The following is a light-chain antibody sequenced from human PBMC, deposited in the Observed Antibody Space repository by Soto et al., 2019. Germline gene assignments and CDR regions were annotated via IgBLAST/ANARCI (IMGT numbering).Light chain of an antibody. CDR2: GTS. CDR3: QQDINYPWT. V-gene: IGKV1D-12*01. Sequence: DIQMIQSPSSVYASVGDRVTVACRSSQAIAGWLAWYQQKPGKAPRLLIYGTSTLQSGVPSRFSGSGSGTDFTLTINSLQPEDFATYYCQQDINYPWTFGQGTKVDIK. CDR1: QAIAGW. J-gene: IGKJ1*01.